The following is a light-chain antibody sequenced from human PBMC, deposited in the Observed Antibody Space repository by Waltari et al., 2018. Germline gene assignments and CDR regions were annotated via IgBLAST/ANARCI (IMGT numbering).Light chain of an antibody. V-gene: IGKV3-15*01. CDR1: QSVSSN. CDR2: GAS. Sequence: EILMTQSPATLSVSPGDRATLYCRASQSVSSNLAWYQQKPGQAPRLLIYGASTRATGIPARFSGSGSGTEFTLTISSLQSEDFAVYYCQQYNNWPPHTFGQGTKLEIK. J-gene: IGKJ2*01. CDR3: QQYNNWPPHT.